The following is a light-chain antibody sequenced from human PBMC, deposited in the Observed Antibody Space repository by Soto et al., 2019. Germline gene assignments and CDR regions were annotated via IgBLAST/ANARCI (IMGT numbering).Light chain of an antibody. Sequence: DIQMTQSPSSLSASVGDRVTITCRASQSISSYLNWYQQKPGKAPKLLIYAASSLQSGVPSRFSGSGSGTEFTLTISSLQPDDFATYYCQQYNSAGTFGQGTKVDIK. CDR2: AAS. V-gene: IGKV1-39*01. CDR3: QQYNSAGT. J-gene: IGKJ1*01. CDR1: QSISSY.